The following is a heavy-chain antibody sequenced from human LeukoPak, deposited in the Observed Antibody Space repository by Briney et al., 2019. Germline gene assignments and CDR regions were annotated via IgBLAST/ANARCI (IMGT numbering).Heavy chain of an antibody. CDR1: GFTFSTYH. Sequence: HPGGSLRLSCAASGFTFSTYHMSWVRQAPGKGLECVAHMFPNGRQESCVDSVKGRFTVSRDNAKNSVFLQMNSLRVEDTAMYYCVRDVVDDAFDIWGQGTMVTVSS. J-gene: IGHJ3*02. CDR2: MFPNGRQE. D-gene: IGHD2-15*01. CDR3: VRDVVDDAFDI. V-gene: IGHV3-7*01.